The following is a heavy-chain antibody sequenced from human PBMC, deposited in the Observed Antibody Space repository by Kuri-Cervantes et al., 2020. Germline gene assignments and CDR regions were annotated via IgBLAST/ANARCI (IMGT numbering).Heavy chain of an antibody. CDR1: GYTFTSYY. CDR3: ARDALSYSSGWYYFDY. D-gene: IGHD6-19*01. V-gene: IGHV1-2*04. Sequence: ASVKVSCKASGYTFTSYYMHWVRQAPGQGLEWMGWINPNSGGTNYAQKFQGWVTTTRDTSASTAYMELSSLRSEDTAVYYCARDALSYSSGWYYFDYWGQGTLVTVSS. CDR2: INPNSGGT. J-gene: IGHJ4*02.